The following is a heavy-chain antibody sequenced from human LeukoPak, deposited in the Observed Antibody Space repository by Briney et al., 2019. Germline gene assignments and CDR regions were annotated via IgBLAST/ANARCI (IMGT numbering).Heavy chain of an antibody. V-gene: IGHV4-59*01. J-gene: IGHJ4*02. D-gene: IGHD6-19*01. Sequence: SETLSLTCTVSGGSISSYCWSWIRQPPGKGLEWIGYIYYSGSTNYNPSLKSRVTISVDTSKNKFSLKLSSVTAADTAVYYCARDLAVAGHFDYWGQGTLVTVSS. CDR3: ARDLAVAGHFDY. CDR2: IYYSGST. CDR1: GGSISSYC.